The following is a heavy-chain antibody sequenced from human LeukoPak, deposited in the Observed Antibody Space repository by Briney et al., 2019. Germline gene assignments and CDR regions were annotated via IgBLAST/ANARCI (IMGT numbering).Heavy chain of an antibody. CDR3: ARGPFRNVDTAMIASRFDP. CDR1: GYTFTDYY. V-gene: IGHV1-2*02. J-gene: IGHJ5*02. Sequence: ASVKVSCKASGYTFTDYYIHWVRQAPGQGLEWMGWITANSGGTNYAQKFQGRVTMTRDTSITTAYMELKSLRSDDTAVFYCARGPFRNVDTAMIASRFDPWGQGTLVTVSS. D-gene: IGHD5-18*01. CDR2: ITANSGGT.